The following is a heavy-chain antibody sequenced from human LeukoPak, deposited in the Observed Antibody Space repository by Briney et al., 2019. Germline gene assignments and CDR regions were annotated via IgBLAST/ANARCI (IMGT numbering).Heavy chain of an antibody. J-gene: IGHJ4*02. V-gene: IGHV3-64*01. CDR3: ARSWIAYYYDSSGYYDY. D-gene: IGHD3-22*01. CDR2: ISSNGGST. CDR1: GFTFSDYY. Sequence: GGSLRLSCAASGFTFSDYYMSWLRQAPGKGLEYVSAISSNGGSTYYAKSVKGRFTISRDNSKNTLYLQMGSLRAEDMAVYYCARSWIAYYYDSSGYYDYWGQGTLVTVSS.